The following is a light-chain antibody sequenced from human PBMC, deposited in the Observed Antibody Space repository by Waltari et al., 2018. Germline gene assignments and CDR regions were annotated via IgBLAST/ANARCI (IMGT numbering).Light chain of an antibody. CDR3: QQGT. V-gene: IGKV3-11*01. CDR2: EAS. CDR1: QSVMTY. Sequence: EIVLTQSPATLSLSPGERATLSCRASQSVMTYLAWYQQRPGPSPRLLIYEASNRAPGIPARFSGSGSDTDFTLTISSREPEDSAVYYCQQGTFGPGTKVDI. J-gene: IGKJ3*01.